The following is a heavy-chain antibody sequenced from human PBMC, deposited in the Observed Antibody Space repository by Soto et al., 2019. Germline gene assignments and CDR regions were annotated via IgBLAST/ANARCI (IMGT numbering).Heavy chain of an antibody. V-gene: IGHV5-51*01. CDR1: GYSFTSYW. CDR3: ARASSVWSPFDS. J-gene: IGHJ4*02. D-gene: IGHD6-19*01. CDR2: IWPADSDT. Sequence: PGESLKISWEGSGYSFTSYWIAWVRQMPGKGLEWMGMIWPADSDTRYSPSFQGQVTISADKFISTAYLHWSRLRASDTAMYYCARASSVWSPFDSWGQGALVTVSS.